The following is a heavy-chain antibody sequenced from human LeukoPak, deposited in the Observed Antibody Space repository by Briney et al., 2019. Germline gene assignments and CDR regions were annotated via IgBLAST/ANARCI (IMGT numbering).Heavy chain of an antibody. CDR1: GYTFTSYY. CDR2: INPSGGST. D-gene: IGHD3-10*01. V-gene: IGHV1-46*01. CDR3: ARDPLRTYGSGPFNWFDP. Sequence: ASVKVSFKASGYTFTSYYMHWVRQAPGQGLEWMGIINPSGGSTSYAQKFQGRVTMTRDTSTSTVYMELSSLRSEDTAVYYCARDPLRTYGSGPFNWFDPWGQGTLVTVSS. J-gene: IGHJ5*02.